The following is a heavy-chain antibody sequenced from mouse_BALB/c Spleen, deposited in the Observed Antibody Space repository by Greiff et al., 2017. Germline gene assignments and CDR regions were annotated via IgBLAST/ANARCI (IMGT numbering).Heavy chain of an antibody. CDR3: ARGGRGPGYFDY. J-gene: IGHJ2*01. CDR1: GFSLTSYG. V-gene: IGHV2-9*02. Sequence: QVQLKESGPGLVAPSQSLSITCTVSGFSLTSYGVHWVRQPPGKGLEWLGVIWAGGSTNYNSALMSRLSISKDNSKSQVFLKMNSLQTDDTAMYYCARGGRGPGYFDYWGQGTTLTVSS. CDR2: IWAGGST.